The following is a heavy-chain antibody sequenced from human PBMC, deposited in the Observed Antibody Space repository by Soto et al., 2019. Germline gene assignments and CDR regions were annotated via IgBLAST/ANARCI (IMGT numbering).Heavy chain of an antibody. J-gene: IGHJ4*02. V-gene: IGHV3-30*02. CDR3: AKKGGPGFVDWYCLDS. Sequence: QVQLVESGGGVVQPGGSLTLSCAASGFLFSSYGMKWVRQAPGKGLEWVASIFYDGTKKDYADSMKDRFTISRDNSKNILYLQMNNVRAEDTAMYYCAKKGGPGFVDWYCLDSWGQGTLVTVSS. CDR1: GFLFSSYG. CDR2: IFYDGTKK. D-gene: IGHD2-21*02.